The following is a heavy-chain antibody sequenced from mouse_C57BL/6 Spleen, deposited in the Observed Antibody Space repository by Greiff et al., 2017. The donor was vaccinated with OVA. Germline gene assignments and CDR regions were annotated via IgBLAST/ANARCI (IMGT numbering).Heavy chain of an antibody. CDR2: IYPSDSET. V-gene: IGHV1-61*01. Sequence: VQLQQPGAELVRPGSSVKLSCKASGYTFTSYWMDWVKQRPGQGLEWIGNIYPSDSETHYNQKFKDKATLTVDKSSSTAYMQLSSLTSEDSAVYYCAGGTGTDYWGQGTTLTVSS. CDR1: GYTFTSYW. J-gene: IGHJ2*01. D-gene: IGHD4-1*01. CDR3: AGGTGTDY.